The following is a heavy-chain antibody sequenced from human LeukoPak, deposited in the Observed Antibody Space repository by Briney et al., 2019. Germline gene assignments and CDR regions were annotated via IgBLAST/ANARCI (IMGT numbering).Heavy chain of an antibody. V-gene: IGHV4-34*01. CDR2: INHSGST. D-gene: IGHD2-15*01. Sequence: SETLSLTCAVYGGSFSGYYWSWIRQPPGKGLEWIGEINHSGSTNYNPSLKSRVTISVDTYKNQFSLKLSSVTAADTAVYYCARRPCSGGSCYFRTDAFDIWGQGTMVTVSS. CDR1: GGSFSGYY. J-gene: IGHJ3*02. CDR3: ARRPCSGGSCYFRTDAFDI.